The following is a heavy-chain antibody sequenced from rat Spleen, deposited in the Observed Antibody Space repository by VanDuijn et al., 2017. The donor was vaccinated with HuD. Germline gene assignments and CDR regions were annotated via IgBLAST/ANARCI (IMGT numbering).Heavy chain of an antibody. J-gene: IGHJ2*01. D-gene: IGHD1-1*01. CDR3: TRHPDYSNYFDY. Sequence: EVRLVESGGGLVQPGRSLKLSCAASGFTFTNYDMAWVRQAPTKGLEWIASISTGGTNTYYRGSVKGRFTISRDNAKNTQYLQMDSLRSEDTATYYCTRHPDYSNYFDYWGQGVMVTVSS. CDR1: GFTFTNYD. V-gene: IGHV5S13*01. CDR2: ISTGGTNT.